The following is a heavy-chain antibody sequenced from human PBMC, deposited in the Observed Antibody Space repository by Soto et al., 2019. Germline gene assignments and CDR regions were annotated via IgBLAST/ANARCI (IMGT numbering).Heavy chain of an antibody. J-gene: IGHJ4*02. Sequence: QLQLQESGPGLVKPSETLSLTCTVSGGSISSSSYYWGWIRQPPGKGLEWIGSIYYSGSTYYNPSLKSRVTISVDTSKNQFSLKLSSVTAADTAVYYCARLPFGSVTTPEVDYFDYWGQGTLVTVSS. V-gene: IGHV4-39*01. CDR1: GGSISSSSYY. CDR3: ARLPFGSVTTPEVDYFDY. D-gene: IGHD4-17*01. CDR2: IYYSGST.